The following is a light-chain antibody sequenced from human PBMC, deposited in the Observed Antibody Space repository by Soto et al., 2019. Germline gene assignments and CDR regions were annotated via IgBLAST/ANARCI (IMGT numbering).Light chain of an antibody. V-gene: IGLV1-47*01. CDR3: AAWDDSLSGFYV. J-gene: IGLJ1*01. CDR2: RNN. Sequence: QSVLTQPPSASGTPGQRVTISCSGSSSKIGSNYVYWYQQLPGAAPKLLIYRNNQRPSGVPDRFSGSKSGTSASLAISWLRSEDEADYYCAAWDDSLSGFYVFGTGTKVTVL. CDR1: SSKIGSNY.